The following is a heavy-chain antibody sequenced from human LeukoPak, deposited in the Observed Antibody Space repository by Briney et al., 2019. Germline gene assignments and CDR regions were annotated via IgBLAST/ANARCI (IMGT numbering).Heavy chain of an antibody. V-gene: IGHV4-34*01. J-gene: IGHJ5*02. CDR1: GGSFSGYY. Sequence: SETLSLTCAVYGGSFSGYYGSWIRQPPGKGLEWIGEINHSGSTNYNPSLKSRVTISVDTSKNQFSLKLSSVTAADTAVYYCARGHRYSSSWSLLNWFDPWGQGTLVTVSS. CDR2: INHSGST. CDR3: ARGHRYSSSWSLLNWFDP. D-gene: IGHD6-13*01.